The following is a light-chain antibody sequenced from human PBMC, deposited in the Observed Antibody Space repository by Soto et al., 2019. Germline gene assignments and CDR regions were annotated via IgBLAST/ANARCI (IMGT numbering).Light chain of an antibody. CDR3: ASWDDSLSGGV. CDR1: SSNIGSNF. V-gene: IGLV1-47*01. Sequence: QAVVTQPPSASGTPGQRVTISCSGSSSNIGSNFVYWYRQLPGTAPKLLIYRNDRRPSGVPDRFSGSKSGTSASLAISGLRSEDEADYYCASWDDSLSGGVFGGGTKLTVL. J-gene: IGLJ2*01. CDR2: RND.